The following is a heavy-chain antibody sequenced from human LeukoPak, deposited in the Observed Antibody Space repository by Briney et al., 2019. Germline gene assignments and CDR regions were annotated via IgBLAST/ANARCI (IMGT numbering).Heavy chain of an antibody. CDR3: ARPPLPYYYDSSGYYKGDYFDY. Sequence: ASVKVSCKASGYTFTSYYMHWVRQAPGQGLEWMGIINPSGGSTSYAQKFQGRVTMTRDMSTSTVYMELSSLRSEDTAVYYCARPPLPYYYDSSGYYKGDYFDYWGQGTLVTVSS. CDR1: GYTFTSYY. V-gene: IGHV1-46*01. J-gene: IGHJ4*02. CDR2: INPSGGST. D-gene: IGHD3-22*01.